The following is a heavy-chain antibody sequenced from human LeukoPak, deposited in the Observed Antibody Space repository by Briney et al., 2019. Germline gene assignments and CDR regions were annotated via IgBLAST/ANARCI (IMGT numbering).Heavy chain of an antibody. CDR2: IYSGGSA. Sequence: PGGSLRLSCAASGFTVSSNYMTWVRQAPGKGLEWVSVIYSGGSAYYADSVKGRFTISRHNSKNTPYLQMNSLRAEDTAVYYCASWYTSNWYGGWFDPWGQGTLVTVSS. V-gene: IGHV3-53*04. CDR1: GFTVSSNY. CDR3: ASWYTSNWYGGWFDP. J-gene: IGHJ5*02. D-gene: IGHD6-13*01.